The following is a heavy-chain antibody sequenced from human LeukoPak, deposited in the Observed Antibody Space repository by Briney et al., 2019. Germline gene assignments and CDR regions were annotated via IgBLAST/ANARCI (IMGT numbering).Heavy chain of an antibody. D-gene: IGHD2-2*01. CDR3: VKGGCSSSSCYPN. V-gene: IGHV3-64D*06. CDR1: GFSFSRFA. Sequence: PGASLRLSCSASGFSFSRFAMHWVRQAPGKGLEYISAISSIGGSTDYADSVKGRFIISRDNSKSSLYLQMSSLRAEDTAVYSCVKGGCSSSSCYPNWGQGTLV. CDR2: ISSIGGST. J-gene: IGHJ4*02.